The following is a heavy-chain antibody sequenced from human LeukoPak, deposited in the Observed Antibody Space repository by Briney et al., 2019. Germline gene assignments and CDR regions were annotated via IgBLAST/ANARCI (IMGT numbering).Heavy chain of an antibody. CDR3: ARSGMIWPWWYYGMDV. CDR1: GYTLTSYA. J-gene: IGHJ6*02. D-gene: IGHD1-14*01. Sequence: ASVKVSCKASGYTLTSYAMNWVRQAPGQGLEWRGWINTNTGNPTYAQGFTGRFVFSLDTSVSTAYLQISSLKAEDTAVYYCARSGMIWPWWYYGMDVWGQGTTVTVSS. V-gene: IGHV7-4-1*02. CDR2: INTNTGNP.